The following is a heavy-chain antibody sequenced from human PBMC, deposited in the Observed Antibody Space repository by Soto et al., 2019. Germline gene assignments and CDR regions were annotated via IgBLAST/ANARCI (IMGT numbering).Heavy chain of an antibody. Sequence: ASVKVSCKTSGYTFTNYGIGWVRQAPGQGLEWMGWNSPYNANTNYAQNLQDRVTMTTDTSTTTAYLEVRSLRSDDTAVYYCARDMDGGSYYPFDYWGQGTLVTVSS. CDR1: GYTFTNYG. CDR3: ARDMDGGSYYPFDY. V-gene: IGHV1-18*01. J-gene: IGHJ4*02. CDR2: NSPYNANT. D-gene: IGHD1-26*01.